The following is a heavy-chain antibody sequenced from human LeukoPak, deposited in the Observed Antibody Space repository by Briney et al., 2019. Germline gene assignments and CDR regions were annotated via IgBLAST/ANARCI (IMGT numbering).Heavy chain of an antibody. CDR2: IFYNGNT. Sequence: SETLSLICTVSGSSISISTHYWGWIRQPPGKGLEWIGSIFYNGNTYYSPSLKSRVTISVDTSKNQFSLKLSSVTAADTAIYYCARHSGLRSPFDPWGQGTLVTVSS. CDR3: ARHSGLRSPFDP. J-gene: IGHJ5*02. D-gene: IGHD3-3*01. CDR1: GSSISISTHY. V-gene: IGHV4-39*01.